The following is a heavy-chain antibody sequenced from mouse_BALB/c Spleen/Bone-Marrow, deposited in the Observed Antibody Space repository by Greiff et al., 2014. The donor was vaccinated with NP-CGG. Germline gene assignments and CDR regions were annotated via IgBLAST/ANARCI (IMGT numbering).Heavy chain of an antibody. V-gene: IGHV1S41*01. CDR3: AREYYDNSFAY. CDR2: TAPGSDNT. D-gene: IGHD2-1*01. CDR1: GYTFTNYW. J-gene: IGHJ3*01. Sequence: DLVKPGASVKLSCKASGYTFTNYWINWIKQRRGQGLEWIGRTAPGSDNTYYNEMFKGKATLTVDTSSSTAYMQLSSQSSEDPAVYFCAREYYDNSFAYWGQGALVTVSA.